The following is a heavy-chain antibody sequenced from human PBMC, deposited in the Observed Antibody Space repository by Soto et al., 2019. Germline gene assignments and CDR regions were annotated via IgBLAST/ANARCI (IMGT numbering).Heavy chain of an antibody. CDR3: ARDVTVTTLDYYYGMDV. CDR1: GFTFSSYS. Sequence: NPGGSLRLSCAASGFTFSSYSMNWVRQAPGKGLEWVSSISSSSSYIYYADSVKGRFTISRDNAKNSLYLQMNSLRAEDTAVYYCARDVTVTTLDYYYGMDVWGQGTTVTVSS. V-gene: IGHV3-21*01. D-gene: IGHD4-17*01. J-gene: IGHJ6*02. CDR2: ISSSSSYI.